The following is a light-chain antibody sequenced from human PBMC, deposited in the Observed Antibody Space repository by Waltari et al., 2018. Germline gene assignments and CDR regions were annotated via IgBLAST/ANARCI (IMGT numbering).Light chain of an antibody. V-gene: IGLV1-40*01. CDR2: GNS. Sequence: QSVLTQPPSVSGAPGQRVTIPCTGSSSNIGAGYDLTWYQQPPGTAPKLLMYGNSNRPSGVPDRFSGSKSGTSASLAITGLQAEDEADYYCQSYDSSLSGSRVFGGGTKLTVL. CDR3: QSYDSSLSGSRV. CDR1: SSNIGAGYD. J-gene: IGLJ2*01.